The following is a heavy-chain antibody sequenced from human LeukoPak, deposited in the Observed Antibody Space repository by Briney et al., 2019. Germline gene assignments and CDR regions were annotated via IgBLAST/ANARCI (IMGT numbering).Heavy chain of an antibody. J-gene: IGHJ3*02. CDR1: GGSFSGYY. Sequence: SETLSLTCAVYGGSFSGYYWSWIRQPPGKGLEWIGEINHSGSTNYNPSLKSRVTISVDTSKNQFSLKLSSVTAADTAVYYCARGRYCSADVCTGGDSFDIWGQGTMVSVSS. CDR2: INHSGST. D-gene: IGHD2-15*01. CDR3: ARGRYCSADVCTGGDSFDI. V-gene: IGHV4-34*01.